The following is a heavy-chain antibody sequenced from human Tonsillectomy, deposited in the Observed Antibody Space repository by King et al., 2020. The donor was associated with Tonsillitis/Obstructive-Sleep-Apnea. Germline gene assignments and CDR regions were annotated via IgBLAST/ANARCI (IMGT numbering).Heavy chain of an antibody. CDR2: IDPSDSYT. CDR1: GYSFATYW. Sequence: QLVQSGAEAKKPGESLRISCKSSGYSFATYWISWVRQMPGKGLEWMGRIDPSDSYTNYSPSFQGHVTISADKAISTAYLQWSSLKASDTAMYYCARHSSFGDPYYYHMDVWGKGTTVTVSS. D-gene: IGHD4-17*01. J-gene: IGHJ6*03. CDR3: ARHSSFGDPYYYHMDV. V-gene: IGHV5-10-1*01.